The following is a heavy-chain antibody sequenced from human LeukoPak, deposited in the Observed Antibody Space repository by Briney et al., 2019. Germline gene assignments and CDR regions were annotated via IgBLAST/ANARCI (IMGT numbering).Heavy chain of an antibody. CDR3: ARVALNGDYEFEFDY. J-gene: IGHJ4*02. D-gene: IGHD4-17*01. CDR2: ISAYNGNT. CDR1: GYTFTSYG. Sequence: ASVKVSCKASGYTFTSYGISWVRQAPGQGLEWMGWISAYNGNTNYAQKLQGRVTMTTDTSTSTAYMELRSLRSDDTAVYYCARVALNGDYEFEFDYWGQGTLVTVSS. V-gene: IGHV1-18*01.